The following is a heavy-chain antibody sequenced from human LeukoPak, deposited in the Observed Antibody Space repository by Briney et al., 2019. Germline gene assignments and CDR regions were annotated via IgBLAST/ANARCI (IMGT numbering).Heavy chain of an antibody. D-gene: IGHD2-2*01. CDR1: GGTFSSYA. Sequence: SVKVSCKASGGTFSSYAISWVRQAPGQGLEWMGRIIPILGIANYAQKFQGRVTITADKSTSTAYMELSSLRSEDTAVYYCASEPGVPAANYYYYGMDVWGQGTTVTVSS. CDR2: IIPILGIA. J-gene: IGHJ6*02. V-gene: IGHV1-69*04. CDR3: ASEPGVPAANYYYYGMDV.